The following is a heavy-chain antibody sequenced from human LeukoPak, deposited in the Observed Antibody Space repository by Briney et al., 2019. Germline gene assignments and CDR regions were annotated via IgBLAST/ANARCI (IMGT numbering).Heavy chain of an antibody. J-gene: IGHJ4*02. CDR3: ARAVYCGGDCRYFDY. V-gene: IGHV3-66*01. CDR1: GFTVSSNY. Sequence: PGGSLRLSCAASGFTVSSNYMSWVRQAPGKGLERVSVIYSGGSTYYADSVKGRFTISRDNSKNTLYLQMNSLRAEDTAVYYCARAVYCGGDCRYFDYWGQGTLVTVSS. CDR2: IYSGGST. D-gene: IGHD2-21*02.